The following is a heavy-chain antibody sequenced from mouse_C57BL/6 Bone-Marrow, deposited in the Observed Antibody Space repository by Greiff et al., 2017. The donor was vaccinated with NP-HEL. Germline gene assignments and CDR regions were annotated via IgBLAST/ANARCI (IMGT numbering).Heavy chain of an antibody. D-gene: IGHD2-3*01. V-gene: IGHV1-69*01. CDR1: GYTFTSYW. CDR3: ARWLLLYYAMDY. CDR2: IDPYDSYT. Sequence: QVQLQQPGAELVMPGASVKLSCKASGYTFTSYWMHWVKQRPGQGLEWIGEIDPYDSYTNYNQKFKGKSTLTVDKSSSTAYMQLNSLTSEDSAVYYCARWLLLYYAMDYWGRGTSVTVSS. J-gene: IGHJ4*01.